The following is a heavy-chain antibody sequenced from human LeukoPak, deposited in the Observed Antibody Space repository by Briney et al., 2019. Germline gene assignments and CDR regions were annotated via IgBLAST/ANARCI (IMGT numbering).Heavy chain of an antibody. Sequence: SETLSLTCTVSGGSISSYYWSWIRQPPGKGLEWIGYVYYSGSTNYNPSLKSRVTISVDTSKNQFSLKLNSVTAADTAVYYCASLSEYCSAGSCYLGWFDPWGQGTLVTVSS. CDR1: GGSISSYY. CDR2: VYYSGST. D-gene: IGHD2-15*01. V-gene: IGHV4-59*01. J-gene: IGHJ5*02. CDR3: ASLSEYCSAGSCYLGWFDP.